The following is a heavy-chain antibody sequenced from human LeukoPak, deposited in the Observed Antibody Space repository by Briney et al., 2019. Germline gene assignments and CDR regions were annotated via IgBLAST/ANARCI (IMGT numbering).Heavy chain of an antibody. J-gene: IGHJ2*01. CDR2: FDPEDGET. CDR3: AIGARGAYCGGDCYSGWYFDL. CDR1: GYTLTELS. V-gene: IGHV1-24*01. Sequence: GASVKVSCKVSGYTLTELSMHWVRQAPGKGLEWMGGFDPEDGETIYAQKFQGRVTMTEDTSTDTAYMELSSLRSEDTAVYYCAIGARGAYCGGDCYSGWYFDLWGRGTLVTVSS. D-gene: IGHD2-21*02.